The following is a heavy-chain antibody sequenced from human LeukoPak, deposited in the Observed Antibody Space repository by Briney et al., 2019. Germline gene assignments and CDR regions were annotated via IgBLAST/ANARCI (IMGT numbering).Heavy chain of an antibody. J-gene: IGHJ4*02. CDR1: GGSISSYY. V-gene: IGHV4-4*07. D-gene: IGHD4-17*01. CDR2: IYTSGST. CDR3: ASTSTVTTFNYFDY. Sequence: SETLSLTCTVSGGSISSYYWSWIRQPAGKGLEWIGRIYTSGSTNYNPSLKSRVTMSVDTSKNQFSLKLGSVTAADTAVYYCASTSTVTTFNYFDYWGQGTLVTVSS.